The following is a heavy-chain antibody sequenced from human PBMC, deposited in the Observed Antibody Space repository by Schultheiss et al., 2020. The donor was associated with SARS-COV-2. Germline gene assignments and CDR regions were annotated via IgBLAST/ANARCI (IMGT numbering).Heavy chain of an antibody. V-gene: IGHV3-23*01. J-gene: IGHJ4*02. CDR1: GFTVSSNY. CDR3: ARARSVVGPFDY. CDR2: ISGSGGST. D-gene: IGHD2-2*01. Sequence: GGSLRLSCAASGFTVSSNYMSWVRQAPGKGLEWVSAISGSGGSTYYADSVKGRFTISRDNSKNTLNLQMNSLRAEDTAVYYCARARSVVGPFDYWGQGTLVTVSS.